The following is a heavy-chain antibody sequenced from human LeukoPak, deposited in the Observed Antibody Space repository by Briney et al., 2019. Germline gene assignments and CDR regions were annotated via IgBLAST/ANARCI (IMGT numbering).Heavy chain of an antibody. CDR3: ASSLGGYLLYFDY. Sequence: GGSLRLSCAASGFTFSSYAMSWVRQAPGKGLEWVSTVSGSGGSAYYADSVKGRFTISRDNSKNTLYLQMNSLRAEDTAVYYCASSLGGYLLYFDYWGQGTLVTVSS. V-gene: IGHV3-23*01. CDR2: VSGSGGSA. CDR1: GFTFSSYA. J-gene: IGHJ4*02. D-gene: IGHD5-12*01.